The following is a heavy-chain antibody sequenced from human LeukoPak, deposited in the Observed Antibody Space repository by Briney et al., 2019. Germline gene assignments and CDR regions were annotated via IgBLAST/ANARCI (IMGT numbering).Heavy chain of an antibody. V-gene: IGHV3-64*01. CDR2: ISSIGGST. CDR3: ARDVDRRLNSRGGFDY. CDR1: GFTFSSYA. Sequence: PGGSLRLSCAASGFTFSSYAMLWVRQAPGKGLEYVSAISSIGGSTYYANSVKGRFIIFRDNSKNTLYLQMGSLRAEDMAVYYCARDVDRRLNSRGGFDYWGQGTLVTVSS. D-gene: IGHD2-15*01. J-gene: IGHJ4*02.